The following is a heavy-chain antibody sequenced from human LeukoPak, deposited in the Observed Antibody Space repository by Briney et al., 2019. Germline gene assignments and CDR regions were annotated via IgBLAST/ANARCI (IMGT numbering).Heavy chain of an antibody. CDR1: GFTFSSYW. V-gene: IGHV3-7*03. D-gene: IGHD6-19*01. J-gene: IGHJ6*03. CDR2: IKQDGSEK. CDR3: ARQVSSGSNYYYYYYMDV. Sequence: PGGSLRLSCAASGFTFSSYWMSWVRQAPGKGLEWVANIKQDGSEKYYVDSVKGRFTISRDNAKNSLYLQMNSLRAEDTAVYYCARQVSSGSNYYYYYYMDVWGKGTTVTISS.